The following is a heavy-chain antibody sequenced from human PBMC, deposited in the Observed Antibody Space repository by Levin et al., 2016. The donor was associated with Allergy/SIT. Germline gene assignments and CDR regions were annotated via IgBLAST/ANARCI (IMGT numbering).Heavy chain of an antibody. V-gene: IGHV3-11*05. D-gene: IGHD1-14*01. CDR2: ISSSGSYT. Sequence: GESLKISCAASGFSFSDYYMAWIRQAPGKGLEWVSYISSSGSYTNYADSVKGRFTISRDNAKNSLYLQMNSLRDDDTAVYYCAKGGRLHLTDYWGQGTLVTVSS. CDR1: GFSFSDYY. CDR3: AKGGRLHLTDY. J-gene: IGHJ4*02.